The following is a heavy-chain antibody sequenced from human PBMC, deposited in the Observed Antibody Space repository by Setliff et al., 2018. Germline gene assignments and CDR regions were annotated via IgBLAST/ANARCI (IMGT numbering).Heavy chain of an antibody. V-gene: IGHV4-39*07. D-gene: IGHD1-26*01. J-gene: IGHJ3*02. CDR1: GGSISSSSYY. Sequence: NPSETLSLTCTVSGGSISSSSYYWGWIRQPPGKGLEWIGSIHYSGSTYYNPSLKSRVTISIDTSKNQFSLKLSSVTAEDTAVYYRARGGDSGSYFWANHDAFDIWGQGTMVTVSS. CDR2: IHYSGST. CDR3: ARGGDSGSYFWANHDAFDI.